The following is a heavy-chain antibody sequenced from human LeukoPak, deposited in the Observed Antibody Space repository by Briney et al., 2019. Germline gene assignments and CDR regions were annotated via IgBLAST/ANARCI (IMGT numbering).Heavy chain of an antibody. CDR1: GFTFSTYE. J-gene: IGHJ4*02. V-gene: IGHV3-48*03. Sequence: GGSLRLSCAASGFTFSTYEMTWVRQAPGKGLEWVSYISGSGTTILYADSVRGRFTISRDDAKNSLYLQMNSLRAEDTAVYYCASEGVTHPQGFDHWGQGTLVTVSS. CDR2: ISGSGTTI. D-gene: IGHD4-11*01. CDR3: ASEGVTHPQGFDH.